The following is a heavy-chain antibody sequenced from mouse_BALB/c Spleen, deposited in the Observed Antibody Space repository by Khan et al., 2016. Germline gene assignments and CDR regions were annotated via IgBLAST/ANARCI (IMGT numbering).Heavy chain of an antibody. J-gene: IGHJ2*01. V-gene: IGHV1-87*01. CDR2: IYPGDGDT. Sequence: QVQLKQSGAELARPGASVRLSCKASGYTFTTYWVQWVKQRPGQGLEWIGAIYPGDGDTTYTQKFKTKVTLTADKSSSTAYMQLGSLASEDSAVYYSARNFPFDYWGQGTTLTVSS. CDR1: GYTFTTYW. CDR3: ARNFPFDY.